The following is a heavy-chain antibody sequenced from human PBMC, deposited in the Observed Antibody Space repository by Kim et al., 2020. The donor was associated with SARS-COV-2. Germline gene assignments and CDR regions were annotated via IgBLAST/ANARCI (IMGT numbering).Heavy chain of an antibody. Sequence: YHPAFQGQVTISADKSISTAYLQWSSLKASDTAMYYCARDDYGDEGAFDIWGQGTMVTVSS. D-gene: IGHD4-17*01. V-gene: IGHV5-51*01. CDR3: ARDDYGDEGAFDI. J-gene: IGHJ3*02.